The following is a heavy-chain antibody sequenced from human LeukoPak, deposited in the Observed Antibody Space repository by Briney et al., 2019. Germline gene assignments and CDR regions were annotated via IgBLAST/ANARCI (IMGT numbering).Heavy chain of an antibody. CDR3: ASSGSTSRRGWFYP. CDR1: GGSISSYY. Sequence: SETLSLTCTVSGGSISSYYWSWIRQPAGKGLEWIGRIYTSGSTNYNPSLKSRVTMSVDTSKNQFSLKLSSVTAADTAVYYCASSGSTSRRGWFYPWGHGNLVTVSS. J-gene: IGHJ5*02. CDR2: IYTSGST. V-gene: IGHV4-4*07. D-gene: IGHD3-10*01.